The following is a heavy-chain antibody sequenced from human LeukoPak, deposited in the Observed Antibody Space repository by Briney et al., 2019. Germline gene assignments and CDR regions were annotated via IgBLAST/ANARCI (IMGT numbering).Heavy chain of an antibody. Sequence: KPSETLSLTCTVSGGSISSSSYYWAWIRQPPGKGLEWIGYIHYTGSTNYNPSLKSRVTISLDTSKNQFSLELSSVTAADTAVYYCARDTPYYYDGSDLVYWGQGTLVTVSS. D-gene: IGHD3-22*01. CDR1: GGSISSSSYY. V-gene: IGHV4-61*01. CDR2: IHYTGST. CDR3: ARDTPYYYDGSDLVY. J-gene: IGHJ4*02.